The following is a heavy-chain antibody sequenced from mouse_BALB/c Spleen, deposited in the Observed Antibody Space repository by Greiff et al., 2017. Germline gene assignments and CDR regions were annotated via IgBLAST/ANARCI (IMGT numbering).Heavy chain of an antibody. D-gene: IGHD2-1*01. CDR1: GFTFSDYY. CDR2: ISDGGSYT. J-gene: IGHJ4*01. CDR3: ARDQGVVTTGDYAMDY. V-gene: IGHV5-4*02. Sequence: EVQLVESGGGLVKPGGSLKLSCAASGFTFSDYYMYWVRQTPEKRLEWVATISDGGSYTYYPDSVKGRFTISRDNAKNNLYLQMSSLKSEDTAMYYCARDQGVVTTGDYAMDYWGQGTSVTVSS.